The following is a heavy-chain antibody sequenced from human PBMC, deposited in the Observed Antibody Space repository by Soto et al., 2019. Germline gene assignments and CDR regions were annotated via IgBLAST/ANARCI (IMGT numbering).Heavy chain of an antibody. D-gene: IGHD2-15*01. CDR1: GDSFTSVSDY. CDR3: ARKVGYGYYFSHMAH. V-gene: IGHV4-61*01. Sequence: SETLSLISTVSGDSFTSVSDYWSWIRQPPGKGLEWIGYIYYSGSADYNPSLGSRVTISIDTSKNQLSLKLTSVTAADTAVYYCARKVGYGYYFSHMAHWGQGTAVNDS. CDR2: IYYSGSA. J-gene: IGHJ6*02.